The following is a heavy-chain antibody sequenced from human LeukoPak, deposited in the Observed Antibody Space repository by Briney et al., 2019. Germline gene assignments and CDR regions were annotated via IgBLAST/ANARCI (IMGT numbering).Heavy chain of an antibody. CDR2: INHSGST. Sequence: SETLSLTCAVYGGSFSGYYWSWIRQPPGKGLEWIGEINHSGSTNYNPYLKSRVTISVATSKNQFSLKLSCVTAADTAVYYCARGNIVATPYYFDYWGQGTLVTVSS. CDR3: ARGNIVATPYYFDY. D-gene: IGHD5-12*01. V-gene: IGHV4-34*01. J-gene: IGHJ4*02. CDR1: GGSFSGYY.